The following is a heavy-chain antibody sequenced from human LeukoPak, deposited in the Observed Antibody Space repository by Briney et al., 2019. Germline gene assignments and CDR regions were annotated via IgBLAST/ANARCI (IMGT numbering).Heavy chain of an antibody. CDR2: IIPIFGTA. D-gene: IGHD3-3*01. CDR3: ARRVGFLGPFDY. CDR1: GGTFSSYA. Sequence: EASVKVSCKASGGTFSSYAVSWVRQAPGQGLEWMGGIIPIFGTANYAQKFQGRVTITTDESTSTAYMELSSLRSEDTAVYYCARRVGFLGPFDYWGQGTLVTVSS. J-gene: IGHJ4*02. V-gene: IGHV1-69*05.